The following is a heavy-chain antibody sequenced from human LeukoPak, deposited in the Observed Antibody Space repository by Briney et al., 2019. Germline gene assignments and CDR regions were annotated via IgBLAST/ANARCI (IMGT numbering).Heavy chain of an antibody. V-gene: IGHV1-69*13. CDR3: ARDPGIAVAGFDY. CDR2: IIPIFGTA. CDR1: GYTFTSYG. Sequence: ASVKVSCKASGYTFTSYGISWVRQAPGQGLEWMGGIIPIFGTANYAQKFQGRVTITADESTSTAYMELGSLRSEDTAVYYCARDPGIAVAGFDYWGQGTLVTVSS. J-gene: IGHJ4*02. D-gene: IGHD6-19*01.